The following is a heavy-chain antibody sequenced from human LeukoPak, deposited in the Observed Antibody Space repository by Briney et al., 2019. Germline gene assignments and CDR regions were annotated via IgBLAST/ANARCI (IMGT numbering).Heavy chain of an antibody. Sequence: PSETLSLTCTVSGGSISSYYWSWIRQPPGKGLEWIGYIYYSGSTNYNPSLKSRVTISVDTSKNQFSLKLSSVTAADTAVYYCARGPIYDILTGYSACGMDVWGQGTTVTVSS. CDR1: GGSISSYY. J-gene: IGHJ6*02. V-gene: IGHV4-59*01. CDR2: IYYSGST. CDR3: ARGPIYDILTGYSACGMDV. D-gene: IGHD3-9*01.